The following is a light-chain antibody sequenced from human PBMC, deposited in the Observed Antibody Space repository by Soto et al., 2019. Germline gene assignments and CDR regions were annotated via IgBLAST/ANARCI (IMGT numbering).Light chain of an antibody. Sequence: EIVLTQSPGTLSLSPGERATLSCSASQSVSNNYLAWYQQKPGQAPRLLLYGVSSRATGIPDRFSGSGSGTDFTLAISRVEPEDFAVYFCQQYADSPITFGQGTRLEI. V-gene: IGKV3-20*01. J-gene: IGKJ5*01. CDR2: GVS. CDR1: QSVSNNY. CDR3: QQYADSPIT.